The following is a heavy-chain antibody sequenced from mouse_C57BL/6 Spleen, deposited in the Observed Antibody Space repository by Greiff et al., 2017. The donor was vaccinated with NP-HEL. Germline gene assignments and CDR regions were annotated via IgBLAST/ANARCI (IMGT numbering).Heavy chain of an antibody. J-gene: IGHJ2*01. CDR1: GYTFTSYW. CDR2: IDPSDSYT. CDR3: ARSPITTVVARDYFDY. V-gene: IGHV1-69*01. Sequence: QVQLKQPGAELVMPGASVKLSCKASGYTFTSYWMHWVKQRPGQGLEWIGEIDPSDSYTNYNQKFKGKSTLTVDKSSSTAYMQLSSLTSEDSAVYYCARSPITTVVARDYFDYWGQGTTLTVSS. D-gene: IGHD1-1*01.